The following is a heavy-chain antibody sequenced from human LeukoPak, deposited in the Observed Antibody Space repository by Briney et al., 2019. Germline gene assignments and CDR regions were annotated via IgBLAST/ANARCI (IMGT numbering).Heavy chain of an antibody. Sequence: KPGGSLRLSCAASGFTFSRYSMSWVRQAPGKGLEWVGRIKSKTDGGTTDYAAPVKGRFTISRDDSKNTLYLQMNSLKTEDTAVYYCTTCQTYSSSSNWGQGTLVTVSS. CDR1: GFTFSRYS. J-gene: IGHJ4*02. CDR2: IKSKTDGGTT. D-gene: IGHD6-6*01. V-gene: IGHV3-15*01. CDR3: TTCQTYSSSSN.